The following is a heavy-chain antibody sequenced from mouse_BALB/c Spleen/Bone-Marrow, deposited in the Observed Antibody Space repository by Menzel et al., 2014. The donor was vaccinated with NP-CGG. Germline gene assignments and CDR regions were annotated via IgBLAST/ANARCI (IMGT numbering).Heavy chain of an antibody. V-gene: IGHV1S81*02. D-gene: IGHD2-10*01. Sequence: QVQLQQSGAELVKPGASVKLSCKASGYTFTSYYLYWVKQRPGQGLEWIGEINPSNGGTNFNERFKSKASLTVDKSSSTAYMQLNSLTSEDSAVYYCTRRSLLSDYYSTDYWGRGTSVTVSS. CDR1: GYTFTSYY. CDR3: TRRSLLSDYYSTDY. CDR2: INPSNGGT. J-gene: IGHJ4*01.